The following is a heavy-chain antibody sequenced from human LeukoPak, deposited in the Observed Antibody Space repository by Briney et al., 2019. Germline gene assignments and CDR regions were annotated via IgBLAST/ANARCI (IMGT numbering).Heavy chain of an antibody. CDR3: ARGYGGYGGASRWFDP. V-gene: IGHV4-39*07. CDR1: GGSISSSSYY. Sequence: SETLPLTCTVSGGSISSSSYYWGWIRQPPGKGLEWIGTFYYSGSTYYNPSLKSRVTISVDTSKNQFSLKLSSVTAADTAVYYCARGYGGYGGASRWFDPWGQGTLVTVSS. J-gene: IGHJ5*02. D-gene: IGHD4-17*01. CDR2: FYYSGST.